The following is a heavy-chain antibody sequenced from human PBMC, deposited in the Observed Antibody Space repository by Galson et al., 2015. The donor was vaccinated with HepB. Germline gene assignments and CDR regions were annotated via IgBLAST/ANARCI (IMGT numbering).Heavy chain of an antibody. Sequence: GMHWVRQAPGKGLEWVALIWFDGSKDYYADSVKGRFTISRDNSNNMLYLQMNNLRVDDTAVYYCARYYGNYRAFDSWGQGTLVTVSS. V-gene: IGHV3-33*01. D-gene: IGHD4-11*01. CDR1: G. CDR2: IWFDGSKD. CDR3: ARYYGNYRAFDS. J-gene: IGHJ4*02.